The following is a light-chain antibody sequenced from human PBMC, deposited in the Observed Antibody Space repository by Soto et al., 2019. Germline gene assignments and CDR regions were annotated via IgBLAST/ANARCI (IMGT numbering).Light chain of an antibody. J-gene: IGKJ4*01. V-gene: IGKV4-1*01. CDR3: QQYYSTLSLT. CDR2: WAS. Sequence: DIVMTQSPDSLAVSLGERATINCKSSQSVLYSSNNKNYLAWYQQKPGQPPKLLIYWASTRESGVPYRFSGSGSGTDFTLTISSLQAEDVAVYYCQQYYSTLSLTFGGGTKVDIK. CDR1: QSVLYSSNNKNY.